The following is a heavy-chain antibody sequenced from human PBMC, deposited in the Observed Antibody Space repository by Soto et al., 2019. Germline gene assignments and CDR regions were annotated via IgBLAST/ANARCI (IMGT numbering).Heavy chain of an antibody. V-gene: IGHV3-30-3*01. D-gene: IGHD2-15*01. CDR2: ISYDGSNK. CDR1: GFTFSSYA. Sequence: GGSLRLSCAASGFTFSSYAMHWVRQAPGKGLEWVAVISYDGSNKYYADSVKGRFTISRDNSKNTLYLQMNSLRAEDTAVYYCARIGSTGGRDYWGQGTLVTVSS. J-gene: IGHJ4*02. CDR3: ARIGSTGGRDY.